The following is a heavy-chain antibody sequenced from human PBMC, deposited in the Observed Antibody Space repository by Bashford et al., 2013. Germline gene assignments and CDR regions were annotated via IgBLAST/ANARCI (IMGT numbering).Heavy chain of an antibody. CDR3: ARRAVVPAAPYYYGMDV. Sequence: WVRQAPGQGLEWMGGIIPIFGTANYAQKFQGRVTITADESTSTAYMELSSLRSEDTAVYYCARRAVVPAAPYYYGMDVWGQGTTVTVSS. V-gene: IGHV1-69*01. D-gene: IGHD2-2*01. J-gene: IGHJ6*02. CDR2: IIPIFGTA.